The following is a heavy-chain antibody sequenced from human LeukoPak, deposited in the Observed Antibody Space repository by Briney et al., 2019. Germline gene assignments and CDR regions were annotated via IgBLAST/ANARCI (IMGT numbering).Heavy chain of an antibody. Sequence: QSGGSLRLSCAASGFSFSSYGMHWVRQAPGKGLEWLALISYEGSNEFYADSVKGRFTISRDNSKSTLSLQMNSLRAEDTAVYYCAKDKLNGGFDPWGQGTLVTVSS. CDR1: GFSFSSYG. CDR2: ISYEGSNE. J-gene: IGHJ5*02. V-gene: IGHV3-30*18. D-gene: IGHD1-1*01. CDR3: AKDKLNGGFDP.